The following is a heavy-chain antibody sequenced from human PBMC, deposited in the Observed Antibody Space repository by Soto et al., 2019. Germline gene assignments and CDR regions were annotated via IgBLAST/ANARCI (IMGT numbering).Heavy chain of an antibody. J-gene: IGHJ4*02. V-gene: IGHV4-31*03. CDR3: AGHYSSPWVDND. D-gene: IGHD6-6*01. CDR1: GGSLPSGGRS. Sequence: ALSLPCTVAGGSLPSGGRSWSWIRQRPGKGLEWIGILYYSGSTSYHPSLNSRVTISLDTSKNQFSLKLSSVTAADTAVYYCAGHYSSPWVDNDWGQGTLVTVSS. CDR2: LYYSGST.